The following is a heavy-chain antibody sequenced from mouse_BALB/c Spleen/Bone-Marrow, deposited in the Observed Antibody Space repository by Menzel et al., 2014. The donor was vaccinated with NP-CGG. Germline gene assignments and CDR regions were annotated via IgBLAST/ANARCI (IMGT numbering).Heavy chain of an antibody. Sequence: VHLVESGAELMKPGASVKLSCKTSGYTFTNYWIQWVKQRPGQGLGWIGEIFPGIGTTYYNEKFKGKATLTIDTSSSTAYMQLSSLTSEDSAVYFCARGGNYGYWGQGTTLTVSS. CDR1: GYTFTNYW. CDR3: ARGGNYGY. D-gene: IGHD2-1*01. J-gene: IGHJ2*01. V-gene: IGHV1S132*01. CDR2: IFPGIGTT.